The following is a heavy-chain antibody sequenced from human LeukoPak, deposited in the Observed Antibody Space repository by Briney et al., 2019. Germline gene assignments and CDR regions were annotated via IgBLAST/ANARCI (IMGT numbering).Heavy chain of an antibody. CDR1: GYTFTSYG. J-gene: IGHJ4*02. Sequence: ASVKVSCKASGYTFTSYGISWVRQAPGQGLEWMGWISAYNGNTNYAQKLQGRVTMTTDTSTSTAYMELRSLRSDGTAVYYCARWSMIVVAGDADYWGQGTLVTVSS. V-gene: IGHV1-18*01. D-gene: IGHD3-22*01. CDR3: ARWSMIVVAGDADY. CDR2: ISAYNGNT.